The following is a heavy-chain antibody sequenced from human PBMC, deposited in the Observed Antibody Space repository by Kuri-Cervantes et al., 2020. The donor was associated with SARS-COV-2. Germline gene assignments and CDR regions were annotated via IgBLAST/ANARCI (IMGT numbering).Heavy chain of an antibody. CDR2: IKCDGSEK. D-gene: IGHD2-2*01. V-gene: IGHV3-52*01. CDR1: GFTFSSSW. Sequence: GESLKISCAASGFTFSSSWMHWVCQAPEKGLEWVADIKCDGSEKYYVDSVKGRFTISRDNAKNSLYLQMNSLRAEDTAVYYCARDSRESTGYYYGMDVWGQGTTVTVSS. CDR3: ARDSRESTGYYYGMDV. J-gene: IGHJ6*02.